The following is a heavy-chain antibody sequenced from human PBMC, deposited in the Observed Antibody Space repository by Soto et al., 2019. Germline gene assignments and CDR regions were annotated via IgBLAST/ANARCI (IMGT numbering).Heavy chain of an antibody. CDR3: ALPGYWFQNEFDI. D-gene: IGHD2-8*02. J-gene: IGHJ3*02. CDR1: GFTFTNSA. V-gene: IGHV1-58*01. CDR2: IVVGSGDT. Sequence: MQLVQSGPDVKNPGSSVRVSCKASGFTFTNSAVQWVRQARGQRLEWIGWIVVGSGDTNYAQKFQERVTITRDMPTTKAYMEIGGLRSEETAGYYGALPGYWFQNEFDIWGQGHWSPSLQ.